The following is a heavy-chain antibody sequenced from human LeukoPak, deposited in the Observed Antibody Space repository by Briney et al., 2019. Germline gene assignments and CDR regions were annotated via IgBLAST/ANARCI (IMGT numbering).Heavy chain of an antibody. CDR3: ARNGDDSSDYYYFDY. CDR2: IYNSGTT. J-gene: IGHJ4*02. Sequence: PSQTLSLTCAVYDDSISSGDYSWSWIRQPPGKGLEWIGYIYNSGTTNYNPSLKSRVTISVDTSKNQFSLKLSSVTAADTAIYYCARNGDDSSDYYYFDYWGQGTLVTVSS. D-gene: IGHD3-22*01. CDR1: DDSISSGDYS. V-gene: IGHV4-30-4*07.